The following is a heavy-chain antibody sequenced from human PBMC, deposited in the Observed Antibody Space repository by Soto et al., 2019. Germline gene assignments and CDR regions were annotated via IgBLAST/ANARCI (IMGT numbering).Heavy chain of an antibody. CDR1: GFSVSGDT. CDR2: IYSGGNT. CDR3: ARHDWLET. V-gene: IGHV3-53*02. J-gene: IGHJ5*02. Sequence: EVQLVETGGGLIYPGGSLRLSCAASGFSVSGDTMNWVRQAPGKGLEWISAIYSGGNTNDAGSVKGRFTISRDTSKNTLYLQMNSLRVEDKAVYYCARHDWLETGGQGNLVTVSS.